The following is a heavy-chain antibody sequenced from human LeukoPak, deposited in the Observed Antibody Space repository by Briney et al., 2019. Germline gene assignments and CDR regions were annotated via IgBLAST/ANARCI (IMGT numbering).Heavy chain of an antibody. CDR1: GFTFRTSG. Sequence: GGSLRLSCAASGFTFRTSGMHWVRQAPGKGLGWVAVISTEGTYKHYAGSVTGRFTISRDNSKNTLYLQLNSLRAEDTAVYYCAKEVSAYGGFDYWGQGTLVTVSS. CDR2: ISTEGTYK. D-gene: IGHD4-17*01. J-gene: IGHJ4*02. V-gene: IGHV3-30*18. CDR3: AKEVSAYGGFDY.